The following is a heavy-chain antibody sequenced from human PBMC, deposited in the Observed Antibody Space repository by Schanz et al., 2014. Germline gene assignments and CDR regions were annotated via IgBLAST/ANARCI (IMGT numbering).Heavy chain of an antibody. J-gene: IGHJ3*02. CDR3: AKSDAFDI. CDR1: TFTFSSDW. V-gene: IGHV3-7*02. CDR2: IKEDGSVK. Sequence: EVQLAESGGGLVQPGGSLRLSCAASTFTFSSDWMSWVRQAPGKGLEWVANIKEDGSVKDYVDSVKGRFTISRDSSKNTLYLQMNSLRAEDTAVYYCAKSDAFDIWGQGTLVTVSS.